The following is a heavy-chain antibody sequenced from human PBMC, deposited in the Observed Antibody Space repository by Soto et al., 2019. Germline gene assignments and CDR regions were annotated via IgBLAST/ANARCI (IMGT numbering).Heavy chain of an antibody. J-gene: IGHJ5*02. CDR2: ISSSSSYT. CDR3: AREDIVVVVAATLRWFDP. CDR1: GFTFSDYY. Sequence: QVQLVESGGGLVKPGGSLRLSCAASGFTFSDYYMSWIRQAPGKGLEWVSYISSSSSYTNYADSVKGRFTISRDNAKNSLYLQMNSLRAEETAVYYCAREDIVVVVAATLRWFDPWGQGTLVTVSS. V-gene: IGHV3-11*05. D-gene: IGHD2-15*01.